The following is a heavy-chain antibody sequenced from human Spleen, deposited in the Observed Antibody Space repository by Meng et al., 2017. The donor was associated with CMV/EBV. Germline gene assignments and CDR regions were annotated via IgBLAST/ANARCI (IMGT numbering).Heavy chain of an antibody. Sequence: GGSLRLSCAASGFTVSSNYMSWVRQAPGKGLEWVSSISGSSTYIYYADSVKGRFTISRDNAKNSLYLQVNSLRAEDTAVYYCARLFSSSSFDSWGQGTLVTVSS. CDR3: ARLFSSSSFDS. CDR2: ISGSSTYI. D-gene: IGHD6-6*01. J-gene: IGHJ4*02. CDR1: GFTVSSNY. V-gene: IGHV3-21*01.